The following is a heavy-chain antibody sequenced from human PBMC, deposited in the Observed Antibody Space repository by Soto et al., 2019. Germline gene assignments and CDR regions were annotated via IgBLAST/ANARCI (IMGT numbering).Heavy chain of an antibody. CDR2: ISSSSSYI. CDR1: GFTFSSYS. D-gene: IGHD3-3*01. Sequence: EVQLVESGGGLVKPGGSLRLSCAASGFTFSSYSMNWVRQAPGKGLEWVSSISSSSSYIYYADSVKGRFTISRNNAKNSLYLQMNSLRAEDTAVYYCARDGSDLSHDFWSGYYPMVYYYYYMDVWGKGTTVTVSS. CDR3: ARDGSDLSHDFWSGYYPMVYYYYYMDV. V-gene: IGHV3-21*01. J-gene: IGHJ6*03.